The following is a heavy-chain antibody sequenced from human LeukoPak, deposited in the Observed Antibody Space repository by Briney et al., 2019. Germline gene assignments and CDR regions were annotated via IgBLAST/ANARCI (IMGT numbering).Heavy chain of an antibody. Sequence: GGSLRLSCAASGFTFSDYYMSWICQAPGKGLEWVSYISSSSSYTNYADSVKGRFTISRDNAKNSLYLQMNSLRAEDTAVYYCARTGKPDSSGYDAFDIWGQGTMVTVSS. V-gene: IGHV3-11*06. D-gene: IGHD3-22*01. J-gene: IGHJ3*02. CDR3: ARTGKPDSSGYDAFDI. CDR2: ISSSSSYT. CDR1: GFTFSDYY.